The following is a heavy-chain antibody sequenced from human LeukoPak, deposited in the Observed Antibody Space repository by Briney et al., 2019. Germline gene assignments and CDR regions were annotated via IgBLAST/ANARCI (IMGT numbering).Heavy chain of an antibody. V-gene: IGHV3-11*01. J-gene: IGHJ4*02. D-gene: IGHD4-17*01. CDR2: ISSSGSTI. Sequence: GGSLRLSCAASGFTFSVYYMSWIRQAPGKGLEWVSYISSSGSTIYYADSVKGRFTISRDNAKNSLYLQMNSLRAEDAAVYYCARDLPYGDYVDYWGQGTLVTVSS. CDR1: GFTFSVYY. CDR3: ARDLPYGDYVDY.